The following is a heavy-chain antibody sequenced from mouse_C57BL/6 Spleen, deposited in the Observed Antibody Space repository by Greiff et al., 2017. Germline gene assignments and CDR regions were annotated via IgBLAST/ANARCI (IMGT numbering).Heavy chain of an antibody. V-gene: IGHV7-3*01. J-gene: IGHJ1*03. CDR1: GFTFTDYY. CDR2: IRNKANGYTT. D-gene: IGHD2-14*01. Sequence: EVMLVESGGGLVQPGGSLSLSCAASGFTFTDYYMSWVRQPPGKALEWLGFIRNKANGYTTEYSASVKGRFTISRDNSQSILYLQMNALRADDSATYDCARGHYRGYFDVWGTGTTVTVSS. CDR3: ARGHYRGYFDV.